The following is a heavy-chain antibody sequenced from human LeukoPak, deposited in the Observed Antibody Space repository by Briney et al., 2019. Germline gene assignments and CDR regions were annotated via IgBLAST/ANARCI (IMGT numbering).Heavy chain of an antibody. CDR2: ISSSRSYI. CDR3: ARASYSNSYYLDY. J-gene: IGHJ4*02. Sequence: PGGSLRLSCAASGFTFSSHSMNWVRQAPGKGLEWVSSISSSRSYIYYADSVKGRFTISRDNAENSLYLQMNSLKAGDTAVYYCARASYSNSYYLDYWGQGTLVTVSS. D-gene: IGHD6-13*01. V-gene: IGHV3-21*01. CDR1: GFTFSSHS.